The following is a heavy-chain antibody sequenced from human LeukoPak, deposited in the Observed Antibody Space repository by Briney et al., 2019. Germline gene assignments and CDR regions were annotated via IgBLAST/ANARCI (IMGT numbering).Heavy chain of an antibody. CDR1: GFIFSRYW. J-gene: IGHJ4*02. D-gene: IGHD1-26*01. V-gene: IGHV3-7*05. CDR3: AREQWELPRGTYYFDY. Sequence: GGSLRLSCAASGFIFSRYWMSWVRQAPGKGLEWVANIKKDGSEKYYVDSVEGRLTISRDNAKNSLYLQMNSLRAEDTAVYYCAREQWELPRGTYYFDYWGQGTLVSVSS. CDR2: IKKDGSEK.